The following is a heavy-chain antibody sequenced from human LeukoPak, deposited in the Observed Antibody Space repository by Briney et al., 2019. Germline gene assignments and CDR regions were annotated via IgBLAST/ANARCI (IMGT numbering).Heavy chain of an antibody. Sequence: GGSLRLSCAASGFTFSSYWMSWVRQAPGKGLEWVSVSYTDSSTYHADSVKGRFTISRDNSKNALYLQMNNLRVDDTAVYYCARDRTAADPWGQGTLVTVSS. CDR2: SYTDSST. D-gene: IGHD6-13*01. CDR1: GFTFSSYW. V-gene: IGHV3-53*01. J-gene: IGHJ5*02. CDR3: ARDRTAADP.